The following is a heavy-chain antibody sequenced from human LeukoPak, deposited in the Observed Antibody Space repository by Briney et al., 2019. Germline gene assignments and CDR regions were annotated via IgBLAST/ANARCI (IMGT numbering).Heavy chain of an antibody. Sequence: GGSLRLSCAASGFTVSSNYMSWVRQAPGKGLEWVSAISGSGGSTYYADSVKGRFTISRDNSKNTLYLQMNSLRAEDTAVYYCAKAPDSYGDSRGGYFDYWGQGTLVTVSS. CDR3: AKAPDSYGDSRGGYFDY. CDR2: ISGSGGST. D-gene: IGHD4-17*01. V-gene: IGHV3-23*01. CDR1: GFTVSSNY. J-gene: IGHJ4*02.